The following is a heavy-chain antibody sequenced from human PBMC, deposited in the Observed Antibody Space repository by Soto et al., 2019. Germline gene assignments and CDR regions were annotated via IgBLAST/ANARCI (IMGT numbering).Heavy chain of an antibody. CDR1: GGSINSYY. J-gene: IGHJ4*02. CDR2: IYTSETI. CDR3: ASITYVGGTDY. V-gene: IGHV4-4*07. D-gene: IGHD3-10*02. Sequence: SETLSLTCTVSGGSINSYYWSWIRQPAGKGLEWIGRIYTSETIHYNPSLKSRVTMSVDTSKNQISLKLISVTAADTAVYYCASITYVGGTDYWGQGTLVT.